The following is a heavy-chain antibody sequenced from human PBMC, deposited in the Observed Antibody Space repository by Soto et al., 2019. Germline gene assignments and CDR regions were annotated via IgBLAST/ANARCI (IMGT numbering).Heavy chain of an antibody. CDR1: GGSITSPNYF. D-gene: IGHD3-3*02. CDR3: ARGAFRAEDQSDWFAT. J-gene: IGHJ5*01. V-gene: IGHV4-39*01. CDR2: IVYNGRT. Sequence: QVPLQESGPGLVRPSATLSLTCSVSGGSITSPNYFWGWVRRAPGSGPEWIGNIVYNGRTDYRASIKNRDTISVDTSRNQVSLRLASVTAADTAIYYCARGAFRAEDQSDWFATGGHGTLVTVSS.